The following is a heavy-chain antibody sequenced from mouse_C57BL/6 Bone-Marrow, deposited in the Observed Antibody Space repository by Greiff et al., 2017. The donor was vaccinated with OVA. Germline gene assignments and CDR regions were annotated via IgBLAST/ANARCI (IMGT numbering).Heavy chain of an antibody. CDR1: GYTFTSYW. CDR3: ARSGTGPFAY. J-gene: IGHJ3*01. V-gene: IGHV1-69*01. CDR2: IDPSDSYT. D-gene: IGHD4-1*01. Sequence: QVQLQQSGAELVMPGASVKLSCKASGYTFTSYWMHWVKQRPGQGLEWIGEIDPSDSYTNYNQKFKGKSTLTVDKSSSTAYMQLSSLTSEDSAVYYCARSGTGPFAYGGQGTLVTVSA.